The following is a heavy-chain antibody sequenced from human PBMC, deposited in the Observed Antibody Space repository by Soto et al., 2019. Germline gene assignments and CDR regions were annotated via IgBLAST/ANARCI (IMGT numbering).Heavy chain of an antibody. J-gene: IGHJ4*02. V-gene: IGHV3-23*01. CDR2: ISGSGGST. Sequence: PGGSLRLSCAASGFTFSGYAMSWVRQAPGKGLEWVSAISGSGGSTYYADSVKGRFTISRDNSKNTLYLQMNSLRAEDTAVYYCAKDHWNYDRGYYFDYWGQGTLVTVSS. CDR1: GFTFSGYA. D-gene: IGHD1-7*01. CDR3: AKDHWNYDRGYYFDY.